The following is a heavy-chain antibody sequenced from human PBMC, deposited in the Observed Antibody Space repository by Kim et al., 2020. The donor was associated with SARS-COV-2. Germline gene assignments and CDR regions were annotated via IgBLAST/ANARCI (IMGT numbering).Heavy chain of an antibody. V-gene: IGHV4-34*01. D-gene: IGHD2-15*01. CDR2: INHSGST. CDR3: ARAVVAGYFDY. J-gene: IGHJ4*02. Sequence: ETLSLTCAVYGGSFSGYYWSWIRQPPGKGLEWIGEINHSGSTNYNPSLKSRVTISVDTSKNQFSLKLSSVTAADTAVYYCARAVVAGYFDYWGQGTLVTVSS. CDR1: GGSFSGYY.